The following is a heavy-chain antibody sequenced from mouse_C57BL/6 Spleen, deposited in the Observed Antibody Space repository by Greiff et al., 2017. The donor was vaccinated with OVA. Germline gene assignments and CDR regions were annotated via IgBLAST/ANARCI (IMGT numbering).Heavy chain of an antibody. CDR1: GYAFSSSW. CDR2: IYPGDGDT. J-gene: IGHJ3*01. Sequence: VQLKESGPELVKPGASVKISCKASGYAFSSSWMNWVKQRPGKGLEWIGRIYPGDGDTNYNGKFKGKATLTADKSSSTAYMQLSSLTSEDSAVYFCAREYGYDGSWFAYWGQGTLVTVSA. D-gene: IGHD2-2*01. CDR3: AREYGYDGSWFAY. V-gene: IGHV1-82*01.